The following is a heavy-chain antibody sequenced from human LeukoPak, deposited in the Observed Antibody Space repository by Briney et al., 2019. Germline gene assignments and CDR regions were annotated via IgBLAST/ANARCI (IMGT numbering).Heavy chain of an antibody. Sequence: GGSLRLSCAASGFTFSSYWMHWVRHAPGKGLVWVSRINTDGSSTYYADSVKGRFTISRDNAKNTLYLQMNSLRAEDTVVYYCVRGARGMYYFDYWGQGTLVTVSS. V-gene: IGHV3-74*01. CDR1: GFTFSSYW. J-gene: IGHJ4*02. CDR3: VRGARGMYYFDY. CDR2: INTDGSST. D-gene: IGHD3-16*01.